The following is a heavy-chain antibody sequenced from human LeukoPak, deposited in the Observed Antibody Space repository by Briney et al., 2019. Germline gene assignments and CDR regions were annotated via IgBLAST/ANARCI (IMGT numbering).Heavy chain of an antibody. CDR1: GGTFSSYA. CDR3: ARGVDGGNSDWFDP. V-gene: IGHV1-69*04. J-gene: IGHJ5*02. D-gene: IGHD4-23*01. CDR2: IIPILGIA. Sequence: SVKVSCKASGGTFSSYAISRVRQAPGQGLEWMGRIIPILGIANYAQKFQGRVTITADKSTSTAYMELSSLRSEDTAVYYCARGVDGGNSDWFDPWGQGTLVTVSS.